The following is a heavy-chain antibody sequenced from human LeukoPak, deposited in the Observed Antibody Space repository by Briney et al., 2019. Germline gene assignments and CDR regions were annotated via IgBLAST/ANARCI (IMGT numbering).Heavy chain of an antibody. J-gene: IGHJ4*02. CDR2: IWYDGSNK. CDR1: GFTFSSYG. V-gene: IGHV3-33*01. D-gene: IGHD3-22*01. CDR3: ARGYYYDSSGYFDY. Sequence: GRSLRLSCAASGFTFSSYGMHWVRQAPGKGLEWVAVIWYDGSNKYYADSVKGRITISRDNSKNTLYLQMNSLRAEDTAVYYCARGYYYDSSGYFDYWGQGTLVTVSS.